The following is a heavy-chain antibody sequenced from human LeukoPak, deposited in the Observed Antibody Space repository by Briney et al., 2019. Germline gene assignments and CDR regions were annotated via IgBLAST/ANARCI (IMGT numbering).Heavy chain of an antibody. CDR3: AKDEGGITMIEPNYYFDY. Sequence: GGSLRLSCAASGFTFNRYAMHWVRQAPGKGLEWVAFIRYDGSDKYYADSVKGRFTISRDNSKNTLNLQMNSLRAEDTAVYYCAKDEGGITMIEPNYYFDYWGQGTLVTVSS. CDR2: IRYDGSDK. CDR1: GFTFNRYA. J-gene: IGHJ4*02. V-gene: IGHV3-30*02. D-gene: IGHD3-22*01.